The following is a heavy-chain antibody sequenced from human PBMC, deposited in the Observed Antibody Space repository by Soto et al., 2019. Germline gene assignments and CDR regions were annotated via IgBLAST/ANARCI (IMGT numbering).Heavy chain of an antibody. CDR2: IYYSGST. Sequence: SETLSLTSTASGGSIMSYYWSWIRQPPGKGLEWIGYIYYSGSTNYNPSLKSRVTISVDTSKNQFSLKLSSVTAADTAVYYCARVWGGAFDIWGQGTMVT. J-gene: IGHJ3*02. D-gene: IGHD3-10*01. CDR1: GGSIMSYY. CDR3: ARVWGGAFDI. V-gene: IGHV4-59*01.